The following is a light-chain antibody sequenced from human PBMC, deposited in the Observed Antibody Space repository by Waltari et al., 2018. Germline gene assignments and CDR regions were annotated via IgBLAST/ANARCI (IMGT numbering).Light chain of an antibody. CDR3: QQSYTTPYT. Sequence: DIQMTQSPSSLSASVGDRVTITCRASQSISKYLNWYKQKPGKAPKLLIYGASSLQSGVPPRFSGSGSGTEFTLTISSLQPEDFATYSCQQSYTTPYTFVQGTKLEI. CDR2: GAS. J-gene: IGKJ2*01. V-gene: IGKV1-39*01. CDR1: QSISKY.